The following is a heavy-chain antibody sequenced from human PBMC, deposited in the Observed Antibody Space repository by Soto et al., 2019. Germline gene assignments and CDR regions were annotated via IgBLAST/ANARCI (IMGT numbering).Heavy chain of an antibody. CDR1: GGSINSGGSY. CDR3: ARYNYATLGDY. Sequence: SETLSLTCNASGGSINSGGSYWSWIRYLPGKGLEWIGFIYYTGTTQYNPSLKSRVSISLDTSKTQFSLKLSSVTAADTAVYYCARYNYATLGDYWGQGILVTVSS. J-gene: IGHJ4*02. D-gene: IGHD5-18*01. V-gene: IGHV4-31*03. CDR2: IYYTGTT.